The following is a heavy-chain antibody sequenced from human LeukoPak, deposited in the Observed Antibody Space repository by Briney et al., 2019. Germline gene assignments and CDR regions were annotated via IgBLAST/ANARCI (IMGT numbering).Heavy chain of an antibody. J-gene: IGHJ4*02. Sequence: GGSLRLSCAASGFTFSSYAMSWVRQAPGKGLEWVSSISSGGGSTYYADSVKGRFTISRDNAKNSLYLEMDSLRAEDTAVYYCYSATPDYWGQGTLVTVSS. CDR3: YSATPDY. D-gene: IGHD2-15*01. CDR1: GFTFSSYA. V-gene: IGHV3-23*01. CDR2: ISSGGGST.